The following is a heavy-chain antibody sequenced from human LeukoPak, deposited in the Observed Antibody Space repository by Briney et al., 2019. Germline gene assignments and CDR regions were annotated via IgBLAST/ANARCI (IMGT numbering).Heavy chain of an antibody. V-gene: IGHV3-30*04. CDR2: ISYDGSNK. Sequence: GSLRLSCAASGFTFSSYAMHWVRQAPGKGLEWVAVISYDGSNKYYADSVKGRFTISRDNSKNTLYLQMNSLRAEDTAVYYCARSTGLYYYYMDVWDKGTTVTISS. D-gene: IGHD1-14*01. CDR3: ARSTGLYYYYMDV. CDR1: GFTFSSYA. J-gene: IGHJ6*03.